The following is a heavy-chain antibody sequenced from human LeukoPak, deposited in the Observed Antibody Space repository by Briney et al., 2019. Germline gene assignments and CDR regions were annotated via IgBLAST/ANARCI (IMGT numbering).Heavy chain of an antibody. CDR3: AGQQWLGAIDY. CDR2: IYYSGST. Sequence: SETLSLTCTVSGGSISSSSYYWGWIRQPPGKGLEWIGNIYYSGSTYYNPSLKSRVTISVDTSKNQFSLKLSSVTAADTAVYYCAGQQWLGAIDYWGQGTLVTVSS. CDR1: GGSISSSSYY. V-gene: IGHV4-39*01. J-gene: IGHJ4*02. D-gene: IGHD6-19*01.